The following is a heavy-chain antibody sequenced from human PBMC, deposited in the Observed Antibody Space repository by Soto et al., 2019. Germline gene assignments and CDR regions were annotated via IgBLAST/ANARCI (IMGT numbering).Heavy chain of an antibody. J-gene: IGHJ4*02. CDR2: ISAYNGNT. CDR1: GYTFTSYG. CDR3: ARVSRTLSRNWGPYFDY. V-gene: IGHV1-18*01. D-gene: IGHD7-27*01. Sequence: QVQLVQSGAEVKKPGASVKVSCKASGYTFTSYGISWVRQAPGQVLEWMGWISAYNGNTNYAQKLQGRVTMTTDTSTSTAYMELRSLRSDDTAVYYCARVSRTLSRNWGPYFDYWGQGTLVTVSS.